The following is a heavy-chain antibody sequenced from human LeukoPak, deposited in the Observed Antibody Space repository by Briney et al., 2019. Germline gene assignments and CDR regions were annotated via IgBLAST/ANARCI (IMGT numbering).Heavy chain of an antibody. CDR3: AKRGVVIRVILVGFHKEAYYFDS. CDR2: ISGSGGIT. V-gene: IGHV3-23*01. D-gene: IGHD3-22*01. Sequence: GGSLRLSCAVSGITLSNYGMSWVRQAPGKGLEWVAGISGSGGITNYADSVKGRFTISRDNRKNTLYLQMNSLRAEDTAVYFCAKRGVVIRVILVGFHKEAYYFDSWGQGALVTVSS. CDR1: GITLSNYG. J-gene: IGHJ4*02.